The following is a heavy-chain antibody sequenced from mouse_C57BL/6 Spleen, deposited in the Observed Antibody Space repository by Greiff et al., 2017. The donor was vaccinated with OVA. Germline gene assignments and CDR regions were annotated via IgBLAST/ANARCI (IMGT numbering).Heavy chain of an antibody. V-gene: IGHV5-17*01. CDR1: GFTFSDYG. D-gene: IGHD2-4*01. CDR2: ISSGSSTI. Sequence: EVQLQESGGGLVKPGGSLKLSCAASGFTFSDYGMHWVRQAPEKGLEWVAYISSGSSTIYYADTVKGRFTISRDNAKNTLFLQMTSLRSEDTAMYYCARPYDYDRDWCAYWGQGTLVTVSA. CDR3: ARPYDYDRDWCAY. J-gene: IGHJ3*01.